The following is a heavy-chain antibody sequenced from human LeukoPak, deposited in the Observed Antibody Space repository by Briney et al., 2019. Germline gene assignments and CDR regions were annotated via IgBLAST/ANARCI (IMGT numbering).Heavy chain of an antibody. CDR1: GGSFSGYY. Sequence: PSETLSPTCAVYGGSFSGYYWSWIRQPPGKGLEWIGEINHSGSTNYNPSLKSRVTISVDTSKNQFSLKLSSVTAADTAVYYCARDYDSSGYYFEAFDYWGQGTLVTVSS. J-gene: IGHJ4*02. CDR3: ARDYDSSGYYFEAFDY. D-gene: IGHD3-22*01. V-gene: IGHV4-34*01. CDR2: INHSGST.